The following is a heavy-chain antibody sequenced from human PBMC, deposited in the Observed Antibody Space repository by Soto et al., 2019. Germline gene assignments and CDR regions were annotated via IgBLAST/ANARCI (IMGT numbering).Heavy chain of an antibody. D-gene: IGHD1-26*01. V-gene: IGHV1-69*01. CDR3: ASGGPYFHYPDF. CDR2: IIPLFGTP. CDR1: GGTFSSYA. J-gene: IGHJ4*02. Sequence: QVQLVQSGAEVKRPGSSVKVSCKVSGGTFSSYAISWVRQAPGQRLEWMGGIIPLFGTPNYAQKFQGRVTITADGATSTVYMELSTLRSEDTAVYYCASGGPYFHYPDFWGQGTLVTVSS.